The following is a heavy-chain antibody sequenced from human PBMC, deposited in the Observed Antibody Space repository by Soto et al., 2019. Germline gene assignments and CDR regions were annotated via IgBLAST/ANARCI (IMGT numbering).Heavy chain of an antibody. CDR3: TRSGFAAAGSADYYYYGMDV. CDR2: IRSKAYGGTT. D-gene: IGHD6-13*01. V-gene: IGHV3-49*03. CDR1: GFTFGDYA. J-gene: IGHJ6*02. Sequence: GGSLRLSCTASGFTFGDYAMSWFRQAPGKGLEWVGFIRSKAYGGTTEYAASVKGRFTISRDDSKSIAYLQMYSLKTEDTAVYYCTRSGFAAAGSADYYYYGMDVWGQGTTVTVSS.